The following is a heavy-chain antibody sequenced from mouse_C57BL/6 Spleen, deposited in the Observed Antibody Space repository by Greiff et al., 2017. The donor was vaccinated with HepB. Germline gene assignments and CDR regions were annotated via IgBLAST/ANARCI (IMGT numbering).Heavy chain of an antibody. J-gene: IGHJ4*01. CDR3: ARDLSPDGYYVAMDY. D-gene: IGHD2-3*01. CDR1: GYSITSGYY. V-gene: IGHV3-6*01. Sequence: DVKLQESGPGLVKPSQSLSLTCSVTGYSITSGYYWNWIRQFPGNTLEWMGYISYDGSNNYNPSLKNRISITRDTSKNQFFLKLNSVTTEDTATYYCARDLSPDGYYVAMDYWGQGTSVTVSS. CDR2: ISYDGSN.